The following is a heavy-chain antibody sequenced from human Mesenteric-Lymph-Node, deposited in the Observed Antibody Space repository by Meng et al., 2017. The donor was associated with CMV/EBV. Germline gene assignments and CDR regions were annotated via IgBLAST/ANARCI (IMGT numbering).Heavy chain of an antibody. V-gene: IGHV4-31*03. CDR3: ARDGPTSGFDP. D-gene: IGHD3-3*01. J-gene: IGHJ5*02. Sequence: CTVSSGSLSSGAYYWSWIRQHPGKGLEWIGYIYYSGSTYYNPSLKSRLTISVDTSKNQFSLKLNSVTAADTAVYYCARDGPTSGFDPWGQGTLVTVSS. CDR2: IYYSGST. CDR1: SGSLSSGAYY.